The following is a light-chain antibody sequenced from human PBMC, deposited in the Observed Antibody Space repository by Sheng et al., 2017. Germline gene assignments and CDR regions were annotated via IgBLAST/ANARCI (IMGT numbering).Light chain of an antibody. CDR2: DAS. J-gene: IGKJ2*01. CDR1: QSVSSN. V-gene: IGKV3-20*01. CDR3: QHYGSSSLYS. Sequence: TVMTQSPATLSVSPGERATLSCRASQSVSSNLAWYQQKPGQAPRLLIYDASSRVIGIPDRFSGSGSGTDFTLTISRLDPEDFAVYYCQHYGSSSLYSFGQGTKLEIK.